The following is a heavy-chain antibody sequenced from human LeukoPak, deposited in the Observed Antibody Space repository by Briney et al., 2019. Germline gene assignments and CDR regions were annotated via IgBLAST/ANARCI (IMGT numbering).Heavy chain of an antibody. CDR1: GGSISSYY. CDR3: ARGVDAFDI. J-gene: IGHJ3*02. Sequence: SETLSLTCTVSGGSISSYYWSWIRQPPGKGLEWIGWIYYSGSTNYNPSLKSRLTISVDTSKNQFSLKLSSVTAADTAVYYCARGVDAFDIWGQGTMVTVSS. CDR2: IYYSGST. D-gene: IGHD3-10*01. V-gene: IGHV4-59*08.